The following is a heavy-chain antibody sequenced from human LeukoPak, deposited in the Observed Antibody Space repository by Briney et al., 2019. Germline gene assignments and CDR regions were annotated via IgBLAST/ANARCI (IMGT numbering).Heavy chain of an antibody. Sequence: GGSLRLSCATSGFTFSGSAMHWVRQASGKGLEWVGRIRGKANTYATAYAASVKGRFTISRDDSKNTAYLQMNSLKTEDTAVYYCTSSGYVWDYFDYWGQGTLVTVSS. D-gene: IGHD5-12*01. V-gene: IGHV3-73*01. J-gene: IGHJ4*02. CDR2: IRGKANTYAT. CDR1: GFTFSGSA. CDR3: TSSGYVWDYFDY.